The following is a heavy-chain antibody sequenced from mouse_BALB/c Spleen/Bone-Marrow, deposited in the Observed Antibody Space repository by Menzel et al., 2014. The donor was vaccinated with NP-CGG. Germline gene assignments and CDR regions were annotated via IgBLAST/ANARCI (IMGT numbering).Heavy chain of an antibody. J-gene: IGHJ3*01. CDR1: GYAFSSYW. V-gene: IGHV1-80*01. Sequence: VQLQQSGAELVRPGSSVKISCKASGYAFSSYWMNWVKQRPGQGLEWIGQIYPGDGDTNYNGKFKGKATLTADKSSSTAYMQLSSLTSEDSAVYFCAREGYDYDWFAYWGQGTLVIVSA. CDR3: AREGYDYDWFAY. D-gene: IGHD2-4*01. CDR2: IYPGDGDT.